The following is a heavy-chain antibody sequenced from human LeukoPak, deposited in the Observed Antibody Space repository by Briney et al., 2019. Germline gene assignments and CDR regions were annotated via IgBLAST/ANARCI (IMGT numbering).Heavy chain of an antibody. CDR2: IWYDGSNK. J-gene: IGHJ4*02. CDR1: GFTFSTYA. CDR3: ARGIYGSGSFEIDY. V-gene: IGHV3-33*08. Sequence: GGSLRLSCAASGFTFSTYAMYWVRQAPGKGLEWVAVIWYDGSNKYYADSVKGRFTISRDNSKNTLYLQMNSLRAEDTAVYYCARGIYGSGSFEIDYWGQGTLVTVSS. D-gene: IGHD3-10*01.